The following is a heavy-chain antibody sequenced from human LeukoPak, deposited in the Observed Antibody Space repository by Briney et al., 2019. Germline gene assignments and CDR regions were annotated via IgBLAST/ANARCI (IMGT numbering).Heavy chain of an antibody. D-gene: IGHD3-22*01. V-gene: IGHV1-8*01. Sequence: ASVKVSCKASGYTFTSYDINWVRQATGQGLEWMGWMNPNSGNTGYAQKFQGRVTMTRNTSISTAYMELSSLRSEDTAVYYCARLGGHYYDSSGYPTYYCYGMDVWGQGTTVTVSS. CDR3: ARLGGHYYDSSGYPTYYCYGMDV. J-gene: IGHJ6*02. CDR2: MNPNSGNT. CDR1: GYTFTSYD.